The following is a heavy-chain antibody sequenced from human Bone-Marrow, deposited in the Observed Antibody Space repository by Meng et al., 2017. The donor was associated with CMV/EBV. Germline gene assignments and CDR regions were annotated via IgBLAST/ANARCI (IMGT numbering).Heavy chain of an antibody. J-gene: IGHJ6*02. CDR2: INPNSGGT. D-gene: IGHD6-19*01. CDR3: ARWESRGWDGTAYYYGMDV. V-gene: IGHV1-2*02. CDR1: GYTFTEYY. Sequence: ASVKVSCKASGYTFTEYYIHWVRQAPGQGLEWMGWINPNSGGTKYAQKFQGRVTMTRDTSISTAYMELSRLRPDDTAVDYCARWESRGWDGTAYYYGMDVCGQGTTVTASS.